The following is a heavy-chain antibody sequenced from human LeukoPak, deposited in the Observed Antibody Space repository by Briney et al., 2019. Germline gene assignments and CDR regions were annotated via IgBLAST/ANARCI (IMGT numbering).Heavy chain of an antibody. CDR3: ARDPYSGSYGNYYYYFMDV. D-gene: IGHD1-26*01. V-gene: IGHV3-21*01. Sequence: GGSLRLSSAASGFIFSSYNMNWVRQAPGKGLEWISSITSGSSYIYYADSVKGRFTISRDNAKNSLYLQMNSLRAEDTAVYYCARDPYSGSYGNYYYYFMDVWGKGTTVTISS. J-gene: IGHJ6*03. CDR2: ITSGSSYI. CDR1: GFIFSSYN.